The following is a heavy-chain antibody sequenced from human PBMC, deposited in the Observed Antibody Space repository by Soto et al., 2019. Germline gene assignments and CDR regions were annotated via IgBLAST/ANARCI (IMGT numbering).Heavy chain of an antibody. CDR3: AKYIEKVVYYYGMDV. D-gene: IGHD5-12*01. V-gene: IGHV3-30*18. CDR1: GFTFSSYG. CDR2: ISYDGNNK. J-gene: IGHJ6*02. Sequence: QVQLVESGGGVVQPGKSLRLSCAASGFTFSSYGMHWVRQAPGKGLEWVALISYDGNNKFYADSVKGRFTISRDNSKNTVFLQMNRLRAEQTAVYYCAKYIEKVVYYYGMDVWGQGTTVTVSS.